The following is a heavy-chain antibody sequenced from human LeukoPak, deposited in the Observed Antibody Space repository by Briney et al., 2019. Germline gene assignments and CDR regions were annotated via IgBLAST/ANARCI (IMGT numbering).Heavy chain of an antibody. D-gene: IGHD3-10*01. CDR2: INHSGAT. Sequence: SETLSLTCAVYGGSFSGNNWNWIRQPPGKGLEWIGEINHSGATKYNPSLKSRLTISVDPSKNQFSLKLKSVTAADTAVYYCARTPHTGVWFGERYDAFDIWGQGTMVTVSS. V-gene: IGHV4-34*01. CDR1: GGSFSGNN. J-gene: IGHJ3*02. CDR3: ARTPHTGVWFGERYDAFDI.